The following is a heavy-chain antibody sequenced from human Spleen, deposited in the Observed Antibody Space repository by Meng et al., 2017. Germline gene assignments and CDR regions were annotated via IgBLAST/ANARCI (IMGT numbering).Heavy chain of an antibody. J-gene: IGHJ4*02. CDR2: IDPKSGDT. Sequence: ASVKVSCKPSGYNFPDYWLHWVRRATGHGLEWMGRIDPKSGDTHYAQRFQGRVTMTGDTSSSTAYMGLRSLRSDDTAVYYCAGQAEGYCSGGSCYSFNYFDYWGQGTLVTVSS. CDR3: AGQAEGYCSGGSCYSFNYFDY. V-gene: IGHV1-2*06. D-gene: IGHD2-15*01. CDR1: GYNFPDYW.